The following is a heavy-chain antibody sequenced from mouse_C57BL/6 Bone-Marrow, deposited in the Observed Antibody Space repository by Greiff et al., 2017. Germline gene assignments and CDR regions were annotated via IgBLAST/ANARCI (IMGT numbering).Heavy chain of an antibody. J-gene: IGHJ1*03. V-gene: IGHV5-6*01. CDR1: GFTFSSYG. Sequence: EVQGVESGGDLVKPGGSLKLSCAASGFTFSSYGMSWVRQTPDKRLEWVATISSGGSYTYYPDSVKGRFTISRDNAKNTLYLQMSSLKSEDTAMYYCAREGNGYFDVWGTGTTVTVSS. CDR3: AREGNGYFDV. CDR2: ISSGGSYT.